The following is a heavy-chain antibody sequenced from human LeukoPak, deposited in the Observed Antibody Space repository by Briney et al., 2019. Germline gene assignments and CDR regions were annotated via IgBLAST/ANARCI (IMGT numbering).Heavy chain of an antibody. J-gene: IGHJ4*02. D-gene: IGHD2/OR15-2a*01. CDR2: ISSRSDSE. CDR3: ARDSTRILGLFDY. V-gene: IGHV3-48*01. CDR1: GFTFGTYG. Sequence: GSLRLSCASSGFTFGTYGMNWVRQAPEKGLEWVSYISSRSDSENYADSVKGRFTISRDNIRNLLYLQMNSLRAEDTAVYFCARDSTRILGLFDYWGQGTLVTISS.